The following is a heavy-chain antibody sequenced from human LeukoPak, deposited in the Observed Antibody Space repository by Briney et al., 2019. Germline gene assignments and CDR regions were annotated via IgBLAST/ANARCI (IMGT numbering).Heavy chain of an antibody. CDR1: GYTFTSYA. D-gene: IGHD2-21*02. Sequence: EASVKASCKASGYTFTSYAMNWVRQAPGQGLEWTGWINTNTGNPTYAQGFTGRFVFSLDTSVSTAYLQISSLKAEDTAVYYCARTYGHLVVTAKGAYYYYYYMDVWGKGTTVTVSS. CDR3: ARTYGHLVVTAKGAYYYYYYMDV. J-gene: IGHJ6*03. CDR2: INTNTGNP. V-gene: IGHV7-4-1*02.